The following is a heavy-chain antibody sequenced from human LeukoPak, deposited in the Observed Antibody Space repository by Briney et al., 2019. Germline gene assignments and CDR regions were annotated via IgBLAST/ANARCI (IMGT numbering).Heavy chain of an antibody. J-gene: IGHJ4*02. CDR3: AKDIGLWFGELLGIDY. CDR2: ISGDGGST. D-gene: IGHD3-10*01. CDR1: GFTFDDYV. Sequence: GGPPRLSCAASGFTFDDYVMHWVRPAPGKGLEWVSLISGDGGSTYYADSVKGRFTISRDNSKNSLYLQMNSLRTEDTALYYCAKDIGLWFGELLGIDYWGQGTLVTVSS. V-gene: IGHV3-43*02.